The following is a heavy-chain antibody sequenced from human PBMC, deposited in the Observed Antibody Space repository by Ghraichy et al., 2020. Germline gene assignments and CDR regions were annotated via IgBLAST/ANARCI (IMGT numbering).Heavy chain of an antibody. J-gene: IGHJ4*02. CDR3: TRGFDY. CDR2: IKEDGSEK. Sequence: LSLTCAASGFTFSNYWMHWVRQAPGKGLEWVANIKEDGSEKYYVDSVNGRFTISRDNAKNSLYLQMNSLRAEDTAIYYCTRGFDYWGQGTLLTVSS. V-gene: IGHV3-7*03. CDR1: GFTFSNYW.